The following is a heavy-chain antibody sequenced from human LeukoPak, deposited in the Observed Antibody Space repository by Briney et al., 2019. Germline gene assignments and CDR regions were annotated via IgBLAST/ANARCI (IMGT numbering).Heavy chain of an antibody. V-gene: IGHV3-13*01. Sequence: GGSLRLSCVASGFSFSTYDMYWVRQAAGRDLEWVSALGTNGDSYYLGSVKGRFTISRDDGKNSLYLQMNSLGVEDTAVYYCTRELRGIASHYHGMDVWGQGTTVTVSS. CDR1: GFSFSTYD. D-gene: IGHD6-6*01. CDR2: LGTNGDS. J-gene: IGHJ6*02. CDR3: TRELRGIASHYHGMDV.